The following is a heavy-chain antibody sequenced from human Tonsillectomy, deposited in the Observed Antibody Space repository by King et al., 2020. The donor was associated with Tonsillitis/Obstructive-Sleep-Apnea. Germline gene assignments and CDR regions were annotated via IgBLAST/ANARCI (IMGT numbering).Heavy chain of an antibody. V-gene: IGHV1-18*01. CDR1: GYTFTSYD. CDR2: SRPNNGDT. D-gene: IGHD3-22*01. J-gene: IGHJ1*01. Sequence: QLVQSGAEVKKPGASVKVSCKASGYTFTSYDITWVRQAPGQGLEWMGWSRPNNGDTNYAQKLQGRVTMTSDTSTSAAYMELRSLRSDDTAVYYCSTAYYDSSGYYHGYFQHWGQGTLVTVSS. CDR3: STAYYDSSGYYHGYFQH.